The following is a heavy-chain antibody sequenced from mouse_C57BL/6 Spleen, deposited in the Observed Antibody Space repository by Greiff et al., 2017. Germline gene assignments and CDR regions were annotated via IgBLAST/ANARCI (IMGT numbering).Heavy chain of an antibody. Sequence: QVQLQQSGAELVKPGASVKISCKASGYAFSSYWMTWVKQRPGKGLEWIGQIYPGDGDTNYNGKFKGKATLTADKSSSTAYMQLSSLTSEDSAVYFCARSGYYEYFDVWGTGTTVTVSS. J-gene: IGHJ1*03. D-gene: IGHD1-1*01. CDR3: ARSGYYEYFDV. CDR1: GYAFSSYW. V-gene: IGHV1-80*01. CDR2: IYPGDGDT.